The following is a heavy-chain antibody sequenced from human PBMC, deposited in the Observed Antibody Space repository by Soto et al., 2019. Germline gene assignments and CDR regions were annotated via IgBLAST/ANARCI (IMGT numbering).Heavy chain of an antibody. D-gene: IGHD6-19*01. Sequence: GGSLRLSCAASGFTFSSYAMHWVRQAPGKGLGWVAVISYDGSNKYYADSVKGRFTISRDNSKNTLYLQMNSLRAEDTAVYYCARGIAVLIYYYGMDVWGQGTTVTVSS. CDR2: ISYDGSNK. J-gene: IGHJ6*02. V-gene: IGHV3-30-3*01. CDR3: ARGIAVLIYYYGMDV. CDR1: GFTFSSYA.